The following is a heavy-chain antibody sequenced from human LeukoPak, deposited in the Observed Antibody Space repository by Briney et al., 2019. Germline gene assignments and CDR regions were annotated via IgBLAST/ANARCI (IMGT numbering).Heavy chain of an antibody. Sequence: SQTLSLTCTVSGGSISSGSYYWSWIRQPAGKGLEWIGRIYTSGSTNYNPSLKGRVTMSVDTSKNQFSLKLSSVTAADTAVYYCARGSAGILRSDAFDIWGQGTMVTVSS. CDR2: IYTSGST. J-gene: IGHJ3*02. V-gene: IGHV4-61*02. CDR1: GGSISSGSYY. CDR3: ARGSAGILRSDAFDI. D-gene: IGHD3-10*02.